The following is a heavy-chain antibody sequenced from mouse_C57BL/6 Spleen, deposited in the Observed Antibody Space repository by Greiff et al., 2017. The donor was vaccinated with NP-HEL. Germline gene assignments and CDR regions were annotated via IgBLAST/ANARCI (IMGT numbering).Heavy chain of an antibody. CDR2: IYPGDGDT. V-gene: IGHV1-82*01. CDR1: GYAFSSSW. J-gene: IGHJ4*01. D-gene: IGHD4-1*01. CDR3: ARGGLGRHAMDY. Sequence: QVQLQQSGPELVKPGASVKISCKASGYAFSSSWMNWVKQRPGKGLEWIGRIYPGDGDTNYNGMLKGKATLNADKSSSTAYMQLSSLTTEDSAVDLCARGGLGRHAMDYWGQGTSVTVSS.